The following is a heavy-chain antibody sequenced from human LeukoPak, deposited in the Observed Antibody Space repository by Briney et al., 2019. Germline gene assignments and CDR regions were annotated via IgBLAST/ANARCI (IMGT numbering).Heavy chain of an antibody. V-gene: IGHV1-18*01. Sequence: ASVKVSCKASGYTFTSYGISWVRQAPGQGLEWMGWISAYNGNTNYAQKLQGRVTITTDTSTSTAYMELRSLRSDDTAVYYCARGRITIFGVVILYYFDYWGQGTLVTVSS. CDR2: ISAYNGNT. D-gene: IGHD3-3*01. CDR3: ARGRITIFGVVILYYFDY. CDR1: GYTFTSYG. J-gene: IGHJ4*02.